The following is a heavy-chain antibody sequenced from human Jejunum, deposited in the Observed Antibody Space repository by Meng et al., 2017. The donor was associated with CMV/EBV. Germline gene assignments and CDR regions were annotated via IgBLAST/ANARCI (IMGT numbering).Heavy chain of an antibody. Sequence: AASGFTFTSYWMHWVRQVPGKGLLWVSRISSSAISTTYADSVKGRFTISRDNAKNTLYLQMNSLRVDDTAVYYCARSLYKTNYYFDSWGQGTLVTVSS. D-gene: IGHD1-14*01. J-gene: IGHJ4*02. CDR1: GFTFTSYW. CDR3: ARSLYKTNYYFDS. V-gene: IGHV3-74*03. CDR2: ISSSAIST.